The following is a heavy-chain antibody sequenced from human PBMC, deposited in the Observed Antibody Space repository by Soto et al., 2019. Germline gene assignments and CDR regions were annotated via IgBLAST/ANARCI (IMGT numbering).Heavy chain of an antibody. J-gene: IGHJ3*02. CDR3: ARALIAVAEKVAFDI. CDR1: GFTFSDHY. V-gene: IGHV3-66*01. Sequence: PGGSLRLSCAASGFTFSDHYMDWVRQAPGKGLEWVSLIYSGGSTYYADPVKGRFTISRDSSKSTLYLQMNSLRAEDTAMYYCARALIAVAEKVAFDIWGQGTMVTVSS. CDR2: IYSGGST. D-gene: IGHD6-19*01.